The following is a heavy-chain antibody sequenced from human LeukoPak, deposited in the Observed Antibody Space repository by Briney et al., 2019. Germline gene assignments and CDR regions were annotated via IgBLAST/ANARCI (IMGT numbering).Heavy chain of an antibody. V-gene: IGHV4-59*12. CDR2: IYYSGST. CDR3: ARRGRLLSLNYYYYYMDV. Sequence: SETLSLTCTVSGGSISSYYWSWIRQPPWKGLEWIGYIYYSGSTNYNPSLKSRVTISVDTSKNQFSLKLSSVTAADTAVYYCARRGRLLSLNYYYYYMDVWGTGTTVTASS. CDR1: GGSISSYY. D-gene: IGHD2-15*01. J-gene: IGHJ6*03.